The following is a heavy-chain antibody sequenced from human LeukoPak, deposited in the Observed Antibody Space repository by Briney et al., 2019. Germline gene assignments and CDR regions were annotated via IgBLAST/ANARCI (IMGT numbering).Heavy chain of an antibody. CDR3: AKYYPMVRGVRRYFDY. CDR1: GFTFSSYA. Sequence: PGGSLRLSCAASGFTFSSYAISWVRQAPGKGLEWVSAISGSGGSTYYADSVKGRFTISRDNSKNTLYLQMNSLRAEDTAVYYCAKYYPMVRGVRRYFDYWGQGTLVTVSS. J-gene: IGHJ4*02. CDR2: ISGSGGST. D-gene: IGHD3-10*01. V-gene: IGHV3-23*01.